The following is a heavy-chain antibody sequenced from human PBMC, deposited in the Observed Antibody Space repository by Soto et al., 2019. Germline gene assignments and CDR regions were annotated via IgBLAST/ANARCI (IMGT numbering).Heavy chain of an antibody. CDR1: GFTFSSYA. CDR2: IRGSGGST. CDR3: APHVSCSGGSCQYDAFAI. V-gene: IGHV3-23*01. D-gene: IGHD2-15*01. J-gene: IGHJ3*02. Sequence: PGGSLRLSCAASGFTFSSYAMSWVRQAPGKGLEWVSVIRGSGGSTYYADSVKGRFAMSRDTSESTLYLQMNSLGAEDTAAYYYAPHVSCSGGSCQYDAFAIRGQGTMVTVS.